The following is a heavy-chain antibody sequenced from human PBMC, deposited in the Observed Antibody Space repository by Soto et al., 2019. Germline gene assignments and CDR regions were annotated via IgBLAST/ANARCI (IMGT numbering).Heavy chain of an antibody. CDR3: ARVPATAHDAFDI. Sequence: PGGSLRLSCAASGFTFSSFSMNWVRQAPGKGLKWVSSISSSSSYIYYADSVKGRFTISRDNAKNSLYLQMNSLRAEDTAVYYCARVPATAHDAFDIWGQGTMVTVSS. CDR1: GFTFSSFS. J-gene: IGHJ3*02. V-gene: IGHV3-21*01. CDR2: ISSSSSYI. D-gene: IGHD2-2*01.